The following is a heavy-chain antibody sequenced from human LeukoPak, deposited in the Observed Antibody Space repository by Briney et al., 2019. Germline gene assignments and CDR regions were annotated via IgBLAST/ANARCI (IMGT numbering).Heavy chain of an antibody. Sequence: PSETLSLTCTVSGGSISSYYWSWIRQPPGKGLEWVGYIYYSGSTNYNPTLKSRVTISVDTSKTQFSLRLSSVSAADTAVYYCARHNDYVWGSYRYVLYPNGDAFDIWGQGTMVTVSS. V-gene: IGHV4-59*01. CDR2: IYYSGST. CDR1: GGSISSYY. CDR3: ARHNDYVWGSYRYVLYPNGDAFDI. J-gene: IGHJ3*02. D-gene: IGHD3-16*02.